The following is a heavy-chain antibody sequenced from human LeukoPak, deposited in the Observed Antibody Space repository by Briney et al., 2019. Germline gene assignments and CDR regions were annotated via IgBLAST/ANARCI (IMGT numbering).Heavy chain of an antibody. CDR2: IRSKAYGGTT. J-gene: IGHJ4*02. D-gene: IGHD6-13*01. CDR1: GFTFGAYA. CDR3: TRGWYSSSWSFDY. V-gene: IGHV3-49*03. Sequence: GRSLRLSCTASGFTFGAYAMSWLRQTPGKGLEWVGFIRSKAYGGTTKYAAPVKGRFTISRDHSKSIAYLQVNSLKTENTAVYYCTRGWYSSSWSFDYWGQGTLVTVSS.